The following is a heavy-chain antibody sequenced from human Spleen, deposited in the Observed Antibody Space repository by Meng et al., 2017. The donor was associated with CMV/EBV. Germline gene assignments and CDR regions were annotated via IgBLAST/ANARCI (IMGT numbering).Heavy chain of an antibody. CDR2: IYHSGST. J-gene: IGHJ4*02. Sequence: GSLRLSCTVSGYSISSGYYWGWIRQPPGKGLEWIGSIYHSGSTYYNPSLKSRVTISVDTSKNQFSPKLSSVTAADTAVYYCARLKWFCSSTSCLINWNSLYYFDYWGQGTLVTVSS. CDR1: GYSISSGYY. V-gene: IGHV4-38-2*02. D-gene: IGHD2-2*01. CDR3: ARLKWFCSSTSCLINWNSLYYFDY.